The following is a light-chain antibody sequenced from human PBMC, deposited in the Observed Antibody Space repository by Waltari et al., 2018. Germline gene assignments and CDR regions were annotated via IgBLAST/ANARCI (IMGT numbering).Light chain of an antibody. CDR1: QSVSSSY. J-gene: IGKJ1*01. CDR3: QQYGSSPA. Sequence: EIVLTQSTGTLSLSQGERATLACRASQSVSSSYLAWYQQKPGQAPRLLIYGASSRATGIPDRFSGSGSGTDFTLTISRLEPEDFAMYYCQQYGSSPAFGQGTKVEIK. CDR2: GAS. V-gene: IGKV3-20*01.